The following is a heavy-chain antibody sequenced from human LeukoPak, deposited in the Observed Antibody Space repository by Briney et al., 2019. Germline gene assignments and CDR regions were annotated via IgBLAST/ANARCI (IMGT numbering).Heavy chain of an antibody. CDR3: AREHGSNWDNDYFDY. D-gene: IGHD1/OR15-1a*01. V-gene: IGHV3-7*01. J-gene: IGHJ4*02. CDR1: GFTFSSSW. Sequence: QSGGSLRLSCAASGFTFSSSWMTWVRQAPGKGLEWVADIGQDGSAKNYVDSVKGRFTISRDNAKNSLYLQMISLRVEDTAVYYCAREHGSNWDNDYFDYWGQGALVTVSS. CDR2: IGQDGSAK.